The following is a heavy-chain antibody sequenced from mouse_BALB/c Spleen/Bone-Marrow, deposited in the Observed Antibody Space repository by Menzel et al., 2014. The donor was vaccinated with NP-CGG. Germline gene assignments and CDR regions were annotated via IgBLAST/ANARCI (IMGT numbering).Heavy chain of an antibody. Sequence: QVHVKQSASELARPGASVRLSCRASGYTFTGYTMQWVKQRPGQGLEWIGYIVPRSGYTDYNQKFKDKTTLTADKSSNTAYMQLSRPTSEDSAVYYCAREDITTACFDYWGQGTTLTVSS. D-gene: IGHD1-2*01. J-gene: IGHJ2*01. CDR3: AREDITTACFDY. V-gene: IGHV1-4*02. CDR2: IVPRSGYT. CDR1: GYTFTGYT.